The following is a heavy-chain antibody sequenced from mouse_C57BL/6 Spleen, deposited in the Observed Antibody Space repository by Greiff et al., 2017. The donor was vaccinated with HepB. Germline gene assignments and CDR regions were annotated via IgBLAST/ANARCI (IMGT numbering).Heavy chain of an antibody. CDR3: ARDGGNYLFDY. J-gene: IGHJ2*01. D-gene: IGHD2-1*01. CDR1: GYSITSGYY. V-gene: IGHV3-6*01. CDR2: ISYDGSN. Sequence: ESGPGLVKPSQSLSLTCSVTGYSITSGYYWNWIRQFPGNKLEWMGYISYDGSNNYNPSLKNRISITRDTSKNQFFLKLNSVTTEDTATYYCARDGGNYLFDYWGQGTTLTVSS.